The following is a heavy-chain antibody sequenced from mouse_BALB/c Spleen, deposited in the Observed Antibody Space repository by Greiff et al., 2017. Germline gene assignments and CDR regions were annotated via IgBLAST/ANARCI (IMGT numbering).Heavy chain of an antibody. Sequence: QVQLQQSGAELVRPGTSVKISCKASGYTFTNYWLGWVKQRPGHGLEWIGDIYPGGGYTNYNEKFKGKATLTADTSSSTAYMQLSSLTSEDSAVYFCVGTDYYGSSFYAMDYWGQGTSVTVSS. J-gene: IGHJ4*01. CDR3: VGTDYYGSSFYAMDY. CDR1: GYTFTNYW. D-gene: IGHD1-1*01. CDR2: IYPGGGYT. V-gene: IGHV1-63*02.